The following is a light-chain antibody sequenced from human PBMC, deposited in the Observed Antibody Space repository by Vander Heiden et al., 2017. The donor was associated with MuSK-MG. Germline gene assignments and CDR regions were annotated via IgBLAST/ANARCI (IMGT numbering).Light chain of an antibody. CDR3: AAWDDSLNGLV. CDR2: SNN. J-gene: IGLJ2*01. Sequence: QSVLTQPPSASGTPGQRVTLSCSGSRSNIGSNTVNWYQHLPGPTPKLLIYSNNQRPSGVPDRFSGSKSGTSATLDISGLQAEDEADYYCAAWDDSLNGLVFGGGTKLTVL. CDR1: RSNIGSNT. V-gene: IGLV1-44*01.